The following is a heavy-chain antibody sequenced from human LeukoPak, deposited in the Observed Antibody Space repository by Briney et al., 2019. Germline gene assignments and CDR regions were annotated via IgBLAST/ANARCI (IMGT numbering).Heavy chain of an antibody. CDR2: ISGSGGSK. CDR3: AKDFPPRAYGSGIDY. D-gene: IGHD3-10*01. V-gene: IGHV3-23*01. Sequence: GGSLRLSCAASGFTFSSYAMSWVRQAPGKGLEGVSAISGSGGSKYYAESVKGRFTISRDNSKNTLYLQMNSLRAEDTAVYYCAKDFPPRAYGSGIDYWGQGTLVTVSS. CDR1: GFTFSSYA. J-gene: IGHJ4*02.